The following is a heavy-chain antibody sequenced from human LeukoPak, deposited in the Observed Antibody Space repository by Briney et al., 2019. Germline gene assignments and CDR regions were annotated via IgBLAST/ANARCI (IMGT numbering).Heavy chain of an antibody. CDR3: ARESSSSPDY. D-gene: IGHD6-6*01. CDR2: IYYSGTT. Sequence: SETLSLTCTVSGGSITSSSHHWGWLRQPPGKGLEWIGSIYYSGTTYYKPSLRSRVTISVDTSKNQFYLRLTSVTAADSAMYYCARESSSSPDYWGQGILVTVSS. V-gene: IGHV4-39*07. CDR1: GGSITSSSHH. J-gene: IGHJ4*02.